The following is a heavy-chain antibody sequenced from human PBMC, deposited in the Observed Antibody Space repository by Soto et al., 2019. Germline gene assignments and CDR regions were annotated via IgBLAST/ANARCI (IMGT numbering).Heavy chain of an antibody. CDR2: ISSSGSTI. J-gene: IGHJ4*02. V-gene: IGHV3-48*03. Sequence: GSLRLSCAASGFCLSSYEMTWVRQAPGKGLEWVSYISSSGSTIYYADSVKGRFTISRDNAKNSLYLQMNSLRAEDTAVYYCASGLTRFLEWLSPDFDYWGQGTLVTVSS. CDR1: GFCLSSYE. CDR3: ASGLTRFLEWLSPDFDY. D-gene: IGHD3-3*01.